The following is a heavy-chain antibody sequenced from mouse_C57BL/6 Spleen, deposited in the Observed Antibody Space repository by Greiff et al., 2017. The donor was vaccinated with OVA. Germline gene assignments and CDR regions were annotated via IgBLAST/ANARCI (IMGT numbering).Heavy chain of an antibody. CDR3: ARTYYDYWYFDV. CDR2: IDPSDSET. Sequence: QVQLKQSGAELVRPGSSVKLSCKASGYTFTSYWMHWVKQRPIQGLEWIGNIDPSDSETHYNQKFKDKATLTVDKSSSTAYMQLSSLTSEDSAVYYCARTYYDYWYFDVWGTGTTVTVSS. CDR1: GYTFTSYW. D-gene: IGHD2-4*01. V-gene: IGHV1-52*01. J-gene: IGHJ1*03.